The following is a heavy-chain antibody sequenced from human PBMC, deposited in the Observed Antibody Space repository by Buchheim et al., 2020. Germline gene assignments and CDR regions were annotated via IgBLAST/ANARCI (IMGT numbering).Heavy chain of an antibody. J-gene: IGHJ4*02. Sequence: VQLLASGGGLGQPGGSLRLTCTASGFTFSNYALSWVRQAPGKGLEWVSAISGGDGSTYYADSVKGRFTISRENSKNTLYLLMSSLRAEDTAVYYCAKESRIAVAGAFDYWGQG. D-gene: IGHD6-19*01. CDR3: AKESRIAVAGAFDY. CDR1: GFTFSNYA. CDR2: ISGGDGST. V-gene: IGHV3-23*01.